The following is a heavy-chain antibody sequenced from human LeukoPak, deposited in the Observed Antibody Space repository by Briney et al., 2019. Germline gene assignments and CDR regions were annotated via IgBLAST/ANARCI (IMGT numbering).Heavy chain of an antibody. V-gene: IGHV3-53*01. J-gene: IGHJ6*02. CDR1: GFTVSSNY. CDR3: AKGEYYYGSGSYYYYYGMDV. Sequence: KTGGSLRLSCAASGFTVSSNYMSWVRQAPGKGLEWVSVIYSGGSTYYADSVKGRLTISRDNSKNTLCLQMNSLRAEDTAVYYCAKGEYYYGSGSYYYYYGMDVWGQGTTVTVSS. D-gene: IGHD3-10*01. CDR2: IYSGGST.